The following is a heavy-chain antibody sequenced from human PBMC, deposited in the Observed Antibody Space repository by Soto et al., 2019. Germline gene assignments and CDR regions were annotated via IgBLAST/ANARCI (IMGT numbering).Heavy chain of an antibody. CDR2: ISAKNGDT. J-gene: IGHJ6*02. D-gene: IGHD1-26*01. Sequence: LEQSGAELKKPGASVRVSCKASGYSFTRNGISWVRQAPGQGLEWMGWISAKNGDTNYAQKFQGRVIMTTDTSTSTAYMELRSLRSDDTAVYYCVRDRDSDTWPSRDVWGQGTTVTVSS. CDR1: GYSFTRNG. CDR3: VRDRDSDTWPSRDV. V-gene: IGHV1-18*01.